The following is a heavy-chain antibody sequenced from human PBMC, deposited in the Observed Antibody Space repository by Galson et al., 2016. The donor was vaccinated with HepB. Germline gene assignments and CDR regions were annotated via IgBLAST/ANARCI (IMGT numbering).Heavy chain of an antibody. V-gene: IGHV3-48*02. CDR1: GFGISSYS. J-gene: IGHJ4*02. CDR2: IRSDGGPT. Sequence: SLRLSCAASGFGISSYSMNWVRQAPGKGLEWVSYIRSDGGPTHYADSVKGRFTISRDSAKNSLCLQMNSLRDEDTAVYYCARDPHSLDYWGQGTLVTVSS. D-gene: IGHD2-15*01. CDR3: ARDPHSLDY.